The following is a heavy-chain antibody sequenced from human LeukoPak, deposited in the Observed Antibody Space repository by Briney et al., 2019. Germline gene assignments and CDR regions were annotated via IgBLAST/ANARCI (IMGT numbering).Heavy chain of an antibody. CDR3: ARSGWFGWFDP. V-gene: IGHV4-38-2*01. J-gene: IGHJ5*02. CDR1: GYFISSGYY. CDR2: IYHSGST. D-gene: IGHD3-10*01. Sequence: PSETLSLTCAVSGYFISSGYYWGWIRQPPGKGLEWIGSIYHSGSTYYNPSLKSRVTISVDTSKNQFSLKLSSVTAADTAAYYCARSGWFGWFDPWGQGTLVTVSS.